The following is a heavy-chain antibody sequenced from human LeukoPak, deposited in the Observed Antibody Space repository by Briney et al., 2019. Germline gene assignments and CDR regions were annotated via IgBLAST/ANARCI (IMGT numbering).Heavy chain of an antibody. CDR1: GGTFSSYA. J-gene: IGHJ5*02. CDR2: IIPIFGTA. Sequence: ASVKVSCKASGGTFSSYAISWVRQAPGQGLEWMGGIIPIFGTANYAQKFQGRVTITTDESTSTAYMELSSLRSEDTAVYYCARLRITIFGVVTNSGFDPWGQGTLVTVSS. D-gene: IGHD3-3*01. V-gene: IGHV1-69*05. CDR3: ARLRITIFGVVTNSGFDP.